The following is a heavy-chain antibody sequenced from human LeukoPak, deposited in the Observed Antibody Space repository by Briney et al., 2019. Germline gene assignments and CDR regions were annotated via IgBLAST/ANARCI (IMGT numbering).Heavy chain of an antibody. Sequence: SETLSLTCTVSGASISSSSYYWSWIRQPPGKGLEWIGEINHSGSTNYNPSLKSRVTISVDTSKNQFSLKLSSVTAADTAVYYCARHAYYYGSGSYYIYFDYWGQGTLVTVSS. V-gene: IGHV4-39*01. J-gene: IGHJ4*02. CDR3: ARHAYYYGSGSYYIYFDY. CDR1: GASISSSSYY. D-gene: IGHD3-10*01. CDR2: INHSGST.